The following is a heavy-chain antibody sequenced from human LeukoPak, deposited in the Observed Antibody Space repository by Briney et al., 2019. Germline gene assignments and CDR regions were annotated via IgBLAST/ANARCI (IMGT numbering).Heavy chain of an antibody. CDR1: GGSIKNYY. J-gene: IGHJ5*02. CDR3: ARHRSDTGRNKGVNWFDP. CDR2: IYFGGTT. D-gene: IGHD2/OR15-2a*01. Sequence: SETLSLTCSVSGGSIKNYYWSWIRQPPGKGLEWLGNIYFGGTTDYNSSLKSRLTISVDTFKNQLSLNLQSVTAADTATYYCARHRSDTGRNKGVNWFDPWGQGTLVTVSS. V-gene: IGHV4-59*01.